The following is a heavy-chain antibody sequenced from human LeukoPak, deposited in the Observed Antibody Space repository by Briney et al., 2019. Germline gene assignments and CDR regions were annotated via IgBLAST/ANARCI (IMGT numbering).Heavy chain of an antibody. CDR1: GFTFACYG. V-gene: IGHV3-43*02. Sequence: GGSLGISSAALGFTFACYGIPLGRKAPGEGLEWVSIMSGDGRSTKYADSVKGRFTISRDNSIHSVYLQMNSLRTEDTALYYCAKGIAVAGYYFDYWGHGTLVTVSS. CDR3: AKGIAVAGYYFDY. J-gene: IGHJ4*01. D-gene: IGHD6-19*01. CDR2: MSGDGRST.